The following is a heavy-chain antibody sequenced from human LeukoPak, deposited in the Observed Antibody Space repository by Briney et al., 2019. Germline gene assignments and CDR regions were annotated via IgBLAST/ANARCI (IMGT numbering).Heavy chain of an antibody. D-gene: IGHD4-17*01. CDR3: ATFDYGGNPFDY. J-gene: IGHJ4*02. V-gene: IGHV4-59*01. CDR2: IYYSGST. Sequence: SETLSLTCTVSGGSISSYYWSWIRQPPGKGLEWIGYIYYSGSTNYNPSLKSRVTISVDTSKNQFSLKLSSVTAADTAVYYCATFDYGGNPFDYWGQGTLVTVSS. CDR1: GGSISSYY.